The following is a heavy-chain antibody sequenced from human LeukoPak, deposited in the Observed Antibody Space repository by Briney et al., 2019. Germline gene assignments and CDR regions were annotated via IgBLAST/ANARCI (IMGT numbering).Heavy chain of an antibody. J-gene: IGHJ4*02. CDR1: GFTFSSYG. CDR3: ARCEWFGGELGD. CDR2: IKQDGSEK. D-gene: IGHD3-10*01. Sequence: PEGSLRLSCAASGFTFSSYGMHWVRQAPGKGLEWVANIKQDGSEKYYVDSVKGRFTISRDNAKNSLYLQMNSLRAEDTAVYCCARCEWFGGELGDWGQGTLVTVSS. V-gene: IGHV3-7*01.